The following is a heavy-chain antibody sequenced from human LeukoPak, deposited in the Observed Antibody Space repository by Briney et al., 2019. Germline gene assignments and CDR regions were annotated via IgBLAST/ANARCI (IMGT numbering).Heavy chain of an antibody. J-gene: IGHJ4*02. CDR3: ATTHVVVTANFDY. V-gene: IGHV3-30-3*01. Sequence: GGSLKLSCAASGFTFSSYAMHWVRQAPGKGLEWVAVISYDGSNKYYADSVRGRFTISRDNSKNTLYLQMNSLRAEDTAVYYCATTHVVVTANFDYWGQGTLVTVSS. CDR1: GFTFSSYA. D-gene: IGHD2-21*02. CDR2: ISYDGSNK.